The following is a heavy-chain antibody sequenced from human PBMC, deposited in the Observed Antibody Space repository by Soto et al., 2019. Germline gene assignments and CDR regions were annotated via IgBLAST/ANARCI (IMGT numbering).Heavy chain of an antibody. J-gene: IGHJ6*04. CDR2: ILPIFGTA. CDR3: AGGGRVHLRNPYGMSV. CDR1: GGTFSSYA. D-gene: IGHD2-15*01. V-gene: IGHV1-69*01. Sequence: QVQLVQSGAEVKKPGSPVKVSCKASGGTFSSYALSWVRQAPGQGLEWMGGILPIFGTANYVQKFQGRVTIAAGEFTSTVYRELSSLSAEDTAVYYCAGGGRVHLRNPYGMSVSGGGTTVTVFS.